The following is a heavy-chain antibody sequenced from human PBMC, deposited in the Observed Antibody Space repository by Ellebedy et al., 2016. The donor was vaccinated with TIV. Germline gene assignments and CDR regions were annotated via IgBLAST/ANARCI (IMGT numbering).Heavy chain of an antibody. CDR1: GGSIRSDGFF. CDR2: SDYSGST. Sequence: LRLSCTVSGGSIRSDGFFWSWIRQHPGKGLEWIGFSDYSGSTYYNPSLKSRVTISVDTSKNQFSLKLSSVTAADTAVYYCARDIVSTGGFWDYWGQGTLVTVSS. CDR3: ARDIVSTGGFWDY. D-gene: IGHD2-8*02. V-gene: IGHV4-31*03. J-gene: IGHJ4*02.